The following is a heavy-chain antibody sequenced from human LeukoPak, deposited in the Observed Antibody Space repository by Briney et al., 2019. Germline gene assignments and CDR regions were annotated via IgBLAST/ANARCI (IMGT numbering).Heavy chain of an antibody. CDR2: INPNSGGT. Sequence: VASVKVSCKASGGTFSSYAISWVRQAPGQGLEWMGGINPNSGGTNYAQKFQGRVTMTRDMSTSTVYMELSSLRSEDTAVYYCARDRYYDSSGYLRGVSIDYWGQGTLVTVSS. V-gene: IGHV1-2*02. CDR3: ARDRYYDSSGYLRGVSIDY. J-gene: IGHJ4*02. D-gene: IGHD3-22*01. CDR1: GGTFSSYA.